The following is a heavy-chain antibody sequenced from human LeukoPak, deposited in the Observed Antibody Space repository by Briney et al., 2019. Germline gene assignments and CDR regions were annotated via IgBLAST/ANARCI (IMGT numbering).Heavy chain of an antibody. CDR1: GFTFSSYA. Sequence: GGSLRLSCAASGFTFSSYAMSWVRQAPGKGLEWVSAISGSGGSTYYADSVKGRFTISRDNSKNTLYLQMNSLRAEDTAACYCAKDPIPLAAAGTISNWFDPWGQGALVSVSS. CDR2: ISGSGGST. J-gene: IGHJ5*02. V-gene: IGHV3-23*01. CDR3: AKDPIPLAAAGTISNWFDP. D-gene: IGHD6-13*01.